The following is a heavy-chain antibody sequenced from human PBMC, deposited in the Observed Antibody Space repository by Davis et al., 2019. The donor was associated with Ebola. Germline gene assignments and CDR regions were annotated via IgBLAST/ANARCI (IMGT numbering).Heavy chain of an antibody. D-gene: IGHD6-13*01. J-gene: IGHJ4*02. CDR2: INSDGSFT. CDR3: ARAPSGYSSSFDY. V-gene: IGHV3-74*01. Sequence: PGGSLRLSCAASGFTFSSYWMHWVRQAPGKGLVWVSRINSDGSFTSYADSVKGRFTTSRDNAKNTLYLQMNSLRAEDTAVYYCARAPSGYSSSFDYWGQGTLVTVSS. CDR1: GFTFSSYW.